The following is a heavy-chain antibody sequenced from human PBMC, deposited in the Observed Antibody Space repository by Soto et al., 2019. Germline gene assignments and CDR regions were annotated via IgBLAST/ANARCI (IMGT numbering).Heavy chain of an antibody. CDR1: GYTFSSYW. Sequence: GESLKISCKGSGYTFSSYWIGWVRQMAGKGLEWMGAIYPGDSDTRYSPSFQGQVTISADKSISTAYLQWISLKASDTAMYYCAKLYDSSSTYAFDIWGQGTMVTVSS. D-gene: IGHD3-22*01. V-gene: IGHV5-51*01. CDR3: AKLYDSSSTYAFDI. CDR2: IYPGDSDT. J-gene: IGHJ3*02.